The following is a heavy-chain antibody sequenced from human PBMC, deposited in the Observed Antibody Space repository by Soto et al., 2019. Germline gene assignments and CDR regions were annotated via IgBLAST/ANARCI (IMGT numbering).Heavy chain of an antibody. D-gene: IGHD6-13*01. Sequence: EVQLLESGGGLVQPGGSLRLSCAASGFTFSSHVMSWVRQAPGGGLEWVAAASARNTNTYYADSVKGRFTISRDNSKNTVYLQLDSLRVEDTAVYHCAKDVTSHGPRGYSSSWYGWFDPWGQGTLVVVSS. CDR1: GFTFSSHV. CDR3: AKDVTSHGPRGYSSSWYGWFDP. CDR2: ASARNTNT. V-gene: IGHV3-23*01. J-gene: IGHJ5*02.